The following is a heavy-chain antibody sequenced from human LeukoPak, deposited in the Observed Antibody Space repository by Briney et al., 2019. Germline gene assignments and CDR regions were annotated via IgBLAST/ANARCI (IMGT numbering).Heavy chain of an antibody. Sequence: SETLSLTCAVYGGSFSGYYWSWIRQPPGKGLEWIGEINHSGSTNYNPSLKSRVTISVDTSKNQFSLKLSSVTAADTAVYYCARGRAYCSGGGCYSGYYYYYYGMDVWGQGTTVTVSS. CDR3: ARGRAYCSGGGCYSGYYYYYYGMDV. CDR1: GGSFSGYY. J-gene: IGHJ6*02. CDR2: INHSGST. V-gene: IGHV4-34*01. D-gene: IGHD2-15*01.